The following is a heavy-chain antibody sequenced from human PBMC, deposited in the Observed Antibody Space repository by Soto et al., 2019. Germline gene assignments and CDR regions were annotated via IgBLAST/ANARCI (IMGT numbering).Heavy chain of an antibody. D-gene: IGHD1-1*01. CDR2: ISAHNGNT. J-gene: IGHJ4*02. Sequence: QVHLVQSGAEVKKPGASVKVACKAYGYTFTCYGITWVRQAPGQGLEWMGWISAHNGNTDYAQKLQGRVIVTRDTSTSTAYMELRSLRSDDMAVYYCARGRYGDYWGQGALVTVPS. CDR3: ARGRYGDY. V-gene: IGHV1-18*03. CDR1: GYTFTCYG.